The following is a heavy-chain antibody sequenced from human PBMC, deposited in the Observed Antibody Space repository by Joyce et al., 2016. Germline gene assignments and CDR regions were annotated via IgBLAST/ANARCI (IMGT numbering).Heavy chain of an antibody. J-gene: IGHJ5*02. CDR2: IFPEDSDV. V-gene: IGHV5-51*01. CDR3: ARHGAPRVTTNWFGP. D-gene: IGHD4-11*01. Sequence: EVQLVQSGAEVKKPGESLTISCQTSGYTFGSYWIGWVRQKPGQGLEWVGIIFPEDSDVQYSPSCRGQVTISADTSINTAYLRWSRLRTSDTAIYYCARHGAPRVTTNWFGPWGQGTLVTVSS. CDR1: GYTFGSYW.